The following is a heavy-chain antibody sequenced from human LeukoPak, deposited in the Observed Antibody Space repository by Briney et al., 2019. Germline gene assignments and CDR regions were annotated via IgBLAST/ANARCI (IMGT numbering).Heavy chain of an antibody. Sequence: ASVKVSCKASGYTFTSYYMHWVRQAPGQGLEWMGIINPSGGSTTYAQKFQGRVTITRNTSISTAYMELSSLRSEDTAVYYCARGGPAAIRLARYNWFDHWGQGTLVTVSS. D-gene: IGHD2-2*02. CDR3: ARGGPAAIRLARYNWFDH. CDR1: GYTFTSYY. J-gene: IGHJ5*02. V-gene: IGHV1-46*01. CDR2: INPSGGST.